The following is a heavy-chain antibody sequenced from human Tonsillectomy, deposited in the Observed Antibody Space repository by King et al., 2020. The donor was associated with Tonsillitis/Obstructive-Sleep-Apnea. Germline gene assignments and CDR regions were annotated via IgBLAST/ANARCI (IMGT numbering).Heavy chain of an antibody. Sequence: VQLVESGGGVVQPGRSLRLSCAASGFTFSTYGMHWVRQAPGKGLEWVAVLWYDGSNKYYADSVKGRFTISRDNSKNTLYLQMNSLRADDTAVYYCARVSGYSEGWFDPWGQGTLVTVSS. CDR2: LWYDGSNK. CDR1: GFTFSTYG. V-gene: IGHV3-33*01. J-gene: IGHJ5*02. D-gene: IGHD6-25*01. CDR3: ARVSGYSEGWFDP.